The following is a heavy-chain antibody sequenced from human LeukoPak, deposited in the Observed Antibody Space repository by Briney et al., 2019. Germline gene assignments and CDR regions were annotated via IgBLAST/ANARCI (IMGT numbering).Heavy chain of an antibody. J-gene: IGHJ3*02. CDR2: IYYSGST. CDR3: ASNSVRGVIQAFDI. Sequence: SETLSLTCTVSGGSISSGGYYWSWIRQHPGKGLEWIGYIYYSGSTYYNPSLKSRVTISVDTSKNQFSLKLSSVTAVDTAVYYCASNSVRGVIQAFDIWGQGTMVTVSS. D-gene: IGHD3-10*01. V-gene: IGHV4-31*03. CDR1: GGSISSGGYY.